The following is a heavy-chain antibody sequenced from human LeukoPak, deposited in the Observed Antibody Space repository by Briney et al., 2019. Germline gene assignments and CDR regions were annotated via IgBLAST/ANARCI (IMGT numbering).Heavy chain of an antibody. CDR1: GFTFSSYS. V-gene: IGHV3-48*04. CDR3: ARDQGDYGDYGWAFDI. D-gene: IGHD4-17*01. J-gene: IGHJ3*02. CDR2: ISSSSSTI. Sequence: HPGGSLRLSCAASGFTFSSYSMNWVHQAPGKGLEWVSYISSSSSTIYYADSVKGRFTISRDNAKNSLYLQMNSLRAEDTAVYYCARDQGDYGDYGWAFDIWGQGTMVTVSS.